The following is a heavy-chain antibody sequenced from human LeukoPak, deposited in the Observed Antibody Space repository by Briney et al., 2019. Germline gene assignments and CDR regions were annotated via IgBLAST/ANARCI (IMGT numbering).Heavy chain of an antibody. J-gene: IGHJ4*02. CDR1: GGSISSGSYY. CDR2: IYSTGST. Sequence: SETLSLTCTVSGGSISSGSYYWSWIRQPAGKGLEWIGRIYSTGSTNYNPSLKSRVTMSVDTSKNQFSLKLSSVTAADTAVYYCARADFWSGYYTHFDCWGQGTLVTVSS. D-gene: IGHD3-3*01. V-gene: IGHV4-61*02. CDR3: ARADFWSGYYTHFDC.